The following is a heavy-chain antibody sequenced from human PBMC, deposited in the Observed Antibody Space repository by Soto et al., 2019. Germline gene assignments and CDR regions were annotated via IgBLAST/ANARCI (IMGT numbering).Heavy chain of an antibody. Sequence: GGSLRLSCAASGFTFSSYGMHWVRQAPGKGLEWVAVISYDGSNKYYADSVKGRFTISRDNSKNTLYLQMNSLRAEDTAVYYCATRTSELEPAFDYWGQGTLVTVSS. V-gene: IGHV3-30*03. CDR1: GFTFSSYG. J-gene: IGHJ4*02. D-gene: IGHD1-1*01. CDR3: ATRTSELEPAFDY. CDR2: ISYDGSNK.